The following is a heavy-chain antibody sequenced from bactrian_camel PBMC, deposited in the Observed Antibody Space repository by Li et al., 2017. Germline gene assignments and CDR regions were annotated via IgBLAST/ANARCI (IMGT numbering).Heavy chain of an antibody. D-gene: IGHD2*01. V-gene: IGHV3S53*01. CDR2: IDSDGTT. CDR1: KDTDTYNC. Sequence: HVQLVESGGGSVQAGGSLRLSCAASKDTDTYNCMGWFRQVPGKQREGVACIDSDGTTNVADSVEGRFTISRDNAKNTLYQQLNSLKVEDTAMYYCVGGGTYYVLNTDYWAQGTQVTVSS. CDR3: VGGGTYYVLNTDY. J-gene: IGHJ4*01.